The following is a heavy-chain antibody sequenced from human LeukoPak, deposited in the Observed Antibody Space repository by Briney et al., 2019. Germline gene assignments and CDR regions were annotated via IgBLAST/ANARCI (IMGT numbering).Heavy chain of an antibody. Sequence: SETLSLTCAVYGGSFSGYYWSWIRQPPGKGLEWIGEINHSGSTNYNPSLKSRVTISVDTSKNQFSLKLSSVTAADTAVYYCARVNYYDSSGGNYWGQGTLVTVSS. CDR3: ARVNYYDSSGGNY. V-gene: IGHV4-34*01. D-gene: IGHD3-22*01. CDR1: GGSFSGYY. CDR2: INHSGST. J-gene: IGHJ4*02.